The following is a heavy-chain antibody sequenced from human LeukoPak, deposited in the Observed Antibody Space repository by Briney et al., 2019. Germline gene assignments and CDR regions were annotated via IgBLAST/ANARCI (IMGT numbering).Heavy chain of an antibody. Sequence: ASVKVSCKASRYTFTGYYMHWVRQAPGQGLEWMGWINPNSGGTNYAQKFQGRVTMTRDTSISTAYMELSRLRSDDTAVYYCAVAYGGKAPPHYYYYYMDVWGKGTTVTVSS. CDR3: AVAYGGKAPPHYYYYYMDV. D-gene: IGHD4-23*01. CDR2: INPNSGGT. CDR1: RYTFTGYY. V-gene: IGHV1-2*02. J-gene: IGHJ6*03.